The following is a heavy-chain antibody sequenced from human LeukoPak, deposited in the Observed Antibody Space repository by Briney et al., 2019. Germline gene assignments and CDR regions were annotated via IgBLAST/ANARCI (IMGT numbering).Heavy chain of an antibody. CDR1: GGSINSYY. D-gene: IGHD6-13*01. CDR3: ARYQGGYSPSFDY. J-gene: IGHJ4*02. Sequence: SETLSLTCTVSGGSINSYYWSWIRQPPGKGLEWIGYIYYAGSTNYNPSLKSRVTISVDTSKNQFSLPLSSVAAADTAVYYCARYQGGYSPSFDYWGQGTLVTVSS. V-gene: IGHV4-59*01. CDR2: IYYAGST.